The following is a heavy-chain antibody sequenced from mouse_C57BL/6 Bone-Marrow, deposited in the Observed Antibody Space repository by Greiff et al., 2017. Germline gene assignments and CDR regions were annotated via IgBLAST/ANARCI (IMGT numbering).Heavy chain of an antibody. CDR1: GYPFPSSW. Sequence: QVQLQQSGAALAKPGASVTMSCKASGYPFPSSWMHRVKQRPGQGLEWIGHINPSSGYTKYNQKFKDKATLTTDKSSTTAYMQLSSLTYEDSAVYYCTRTSYWGKGTSVTVST. CDR2: INPSSGYT. CDR3: TRTSY. V-gene: IGHV1-7*01. J-gene: IGHJ4*01.